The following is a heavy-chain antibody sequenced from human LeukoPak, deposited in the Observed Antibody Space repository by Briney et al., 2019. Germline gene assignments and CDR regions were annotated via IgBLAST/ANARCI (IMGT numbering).Heavy chain of an antibody. CDR2: INHSGST. D-gene: IGHD4-17*01. Sequence: SETLSLTCAVYGGSFSGYYWSWIRQPPGKGLEWIGEINHSGSTNYNPSLKSRVTISVDTSKNQFSLKLSSVTAADTAVYYCARGPLPTTVTFDTWGQGTMVTVSS. CDR3: ARGPLPTTVTFDT. V-gene: IGHV4-34*01. CDR1: GGSFSGYY. J-gene: IGHJ3*02.